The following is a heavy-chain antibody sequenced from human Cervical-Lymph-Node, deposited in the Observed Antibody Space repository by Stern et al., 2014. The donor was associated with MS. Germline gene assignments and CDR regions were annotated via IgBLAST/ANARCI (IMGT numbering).Heavy chain of an antibody. J-gene: IGHJ6*02. Sequence: VQSGRSLRLSCAASGFTFSSYGMHWGRQAPGKGLEWLAFISNGVNSKYYTASLKGRFSISRDNSKNTLSVQMNRLRAEDTAVYYCAKEKGPSPCNYYYGMDVWGQGTMVTVS. D-gene: IGHD6-6*01. CDR2: ISNGVNSK. V-gene: IGHV3-30*18. CDR1: GFTFSSYG. CDR3: AKEKGPSPCNYYYGMDV.